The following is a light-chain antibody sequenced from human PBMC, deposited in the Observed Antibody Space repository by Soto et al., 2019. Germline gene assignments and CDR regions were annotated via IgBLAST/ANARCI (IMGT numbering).Light chain of an antibody. J-gene: IGKJ1*01. V-gene: IGKV3-15*01. CDR3: QQYNNWPWT. CDR2: GAS. CDR1: QSVSSN. Sequence: EIVMTQSPATLSVSPGERATLPCRASQSVSSNLAWYQQKPGQAPRLLIYGASTRATGIRARFSGSGSGTEFSLTISTLQSEDSAVYSCQQYNNWPWTFGQGTKVEIK.